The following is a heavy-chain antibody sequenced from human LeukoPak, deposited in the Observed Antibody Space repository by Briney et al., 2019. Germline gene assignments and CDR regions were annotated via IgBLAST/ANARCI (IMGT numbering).Heavy chain of an antibody. CDR2: INPNSGAT. J-gene: IGHJ4*02. Sequence: ASVKVSCKASEYTFNAYYMHWARQAPGQGLEWMGWINPNSGATNYAQKFQGRVSMTRDTSISTAYMELSRLRSDDTAVYYCARDRITYSSSFPDYWGQGTLVTVSS. D-gene: IGHD6-6*01. CDR3: ARDRITYSSSFPDY. CDR1: EYTFNAYY. V-gene: IGHV1-2*02.